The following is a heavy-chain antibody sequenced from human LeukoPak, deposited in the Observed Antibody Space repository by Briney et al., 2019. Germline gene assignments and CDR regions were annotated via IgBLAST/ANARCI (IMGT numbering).Heavy chain of an antibody. CDR2: IYYSGST. Sequence: SSETLPLTCTVSGGSISSYYWSWIRQPPGKGLEWIGYIYYSGSTNYNPSLKSRVTISVDTSKNQFSLKLTAVTAADTAVYYCARDRGGGDCWGQGILVTVSS. CDR1: GGSISSYY. CDR3: ARDRGGGDC. V-gene: IGHV4-59*01. J-gene: IGHJ4*02. D-gene: IGHD3-10*01.